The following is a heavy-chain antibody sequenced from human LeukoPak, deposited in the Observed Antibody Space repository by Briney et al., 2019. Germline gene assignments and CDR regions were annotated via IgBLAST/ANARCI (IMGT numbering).Heavy chain of an antibody. V-gene: IGHV3-21*01. J-gene: IGHJ3*02. CDR2: ISSSSSYI. CDR3: ARDLGQLVRKGAFDI. CDR1: GFTFSSYS. D-gene: IGHD6-6*01. Sequence: GGSLRLSCAASGFTFSSYSMNWVRQAPGKGLEWVSSISSSSSYIYYADSVKGRFTISRDNAKNSLYLQMNSLRAEDTAEYYCARDLGQLVRKGAFDIWGQGTMVTVSS.